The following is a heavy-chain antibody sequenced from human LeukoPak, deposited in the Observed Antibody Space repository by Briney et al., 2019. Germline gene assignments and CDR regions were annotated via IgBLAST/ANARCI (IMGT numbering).Heavy chain of an antibody. CDR2: IYSSGST. V-gene: IGHV4-4*07. D-gene: IGHD2-8*01. CDR1: GGSITNYY. CDR3: ARTSPKNGAFDL. Sequence: SETLSLTCTVSGGSITNYYWSWIRQSAGKGLEWIGRIYSSGSTNYNPSLNSRVTMSVDTSKNQFSLKLTSVTAADTAVYYCARTSPKNGAFDLWGQGTMVTVSS. J-gene: IGHJ3*01.